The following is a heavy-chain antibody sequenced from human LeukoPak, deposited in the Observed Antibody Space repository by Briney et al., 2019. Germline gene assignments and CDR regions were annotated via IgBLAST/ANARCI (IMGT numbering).Heavy chain of an antibody. CDR1: GFTFSSYA. Sequence: GGSLRLSCAASGFTFSSYAMSWVRQAPGKGLEWVSAISGSGGSTYYADSVKGRFTISRDNSKNTLYLQMNSLRAEDTAVYYCAKAGLGYYDSSGSFDYWGQGTLVTVSS. V-gene: IGHV3-23*01. J-gene: IGHJ4*02. D-gene: IGHD3-22*01. CDR2: ISGSGGST. CDR3: AKAGLGYYDSSGSFDY.